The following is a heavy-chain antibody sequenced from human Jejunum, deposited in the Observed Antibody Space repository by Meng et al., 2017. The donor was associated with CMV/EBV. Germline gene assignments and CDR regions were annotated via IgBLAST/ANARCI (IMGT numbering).Heavy chain of an antibody. CDR3: ATTSGSSY. D-gene: IGHD6-6*01. CDR2: IKQDGSEK. Sequence: SCASSGLTVSTCWMSWFRQAPGKGLEGVAHIKQDGSEKYYVDSVKGRFTISRDNTENSLFLQMNTLRAEDTAVYYCATTSGSSYWGQGALVTVSS. J-gene: IGHJ4*02. CDR1: GLTVSTCW. V-gene: IGHV3-7*01.